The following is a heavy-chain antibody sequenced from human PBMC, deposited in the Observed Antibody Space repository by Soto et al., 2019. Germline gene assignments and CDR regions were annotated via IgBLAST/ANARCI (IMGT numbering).Heavy chain of an antibody. CDR1: CGSVSSGSYY. CDR3: AISPYDFWSAYYIHY. J-gene: IGHJ4*02. V-gene: IGHV4-61*01. CDR2: IYYSGST. D-gene: IGHD3-3*01. Sequence: SETLSLTCTVSCGSVSSGSYYWSWIRQPPGKGLEWIGYIYYSGSTNYNPSLKSRVTISVDTSKNQFSLKLSSVTAADTAVYYCAISPYDFWSAYYIHYSGQATLVTVSS.